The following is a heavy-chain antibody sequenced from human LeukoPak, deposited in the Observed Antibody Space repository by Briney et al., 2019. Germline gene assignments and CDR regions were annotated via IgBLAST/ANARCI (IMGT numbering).Heavy chain of an antibody. J-gene: IGHJ4*02. D-gene: IGHD3-9*01. CDR2: IYYSGST. Sequence: SETLSLTCTVSGGSISSSSYYWGWIRQPPGKGLEWIGSIYYSGSTYYNPSLKSRVTISVDTSKNQFSLKLSSVTAADTAVYYCARHFSYITINFDYWGQGTLVTVSS. CDR1: GGSISSSSYY. V-gene: IGHV4-39*01. CDR3: ARHFSYITINFDY.